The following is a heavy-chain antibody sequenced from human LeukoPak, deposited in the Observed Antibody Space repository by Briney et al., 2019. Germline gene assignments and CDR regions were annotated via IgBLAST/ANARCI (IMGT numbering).Heavy chain of an antibody. V-gene: IGHV4-59*03. Sequence: PSETLSLTCSVSDGSIRTYYWSWIRQSPGQGLEWIGNIYYRGDINYNPSLRSRVIISIDTSKNQFSLKVTSLTAADTAVYYCATNKDWAEADWGQGTLVIVSS. CDR3: ATNKDWAEAD. D-gene: IGHD3/OR15-3a*01. J-gene: IGHJ4*02. CDR1: DGSIRTYY. CDR2: IYYRGDI.